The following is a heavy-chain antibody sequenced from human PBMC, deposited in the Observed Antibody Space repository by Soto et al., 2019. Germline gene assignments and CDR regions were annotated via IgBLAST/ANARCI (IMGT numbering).Heavy chain of an antibody. V-gene: IGHV1-24*01. CDR2: FEPEDGET. Sequence: QVQLVQSGAEVKKPGASVKVSCRVSGATLSELSIHWVRQAPGKGLEWMGGFEPEDGETIYSEKFQDRVTMTDDTSTDTASLELSSLRSGDTAVYYCAALETSTIRGYWYFDLWGRGTLVTVSS. D-gene: IGHD5-12*01. J-gene: IGHJ2*01. CDR1: GATLSELS. CDR3: AALETSTIRGYWYFDL.